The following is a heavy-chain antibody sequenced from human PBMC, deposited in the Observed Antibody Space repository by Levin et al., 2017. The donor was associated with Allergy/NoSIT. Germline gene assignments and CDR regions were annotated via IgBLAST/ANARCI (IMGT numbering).Heavy chain of an antibody. Sequence: VASVKVSCKTSGYTFTDSYMHWVRQAPGQGLTWMGRFNPKNGVANYAQRFQGRVTMTRDTSINTAYMELSRLRSDDTAVYYCLREGDAWGSYPVSDYWGQGTLVTVSS. CDR3: LREGDAWGSYPVSDY. D-gene: IGHD3-16*01. J-gene: IGHJ4*02. CDR1: GYTFTDSY. V-gene: IGHV1-2*02. CDR2: FNPKNGVA.